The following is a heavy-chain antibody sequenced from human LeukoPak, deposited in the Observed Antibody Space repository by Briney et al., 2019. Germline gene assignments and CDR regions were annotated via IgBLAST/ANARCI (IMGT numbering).Heavy chain of an antibody. Sequence: ASVTVSFKASGYTFTSYYMHWVRQAPGQGLEWMGLINPSGGSISYAQKFQGRVTMTRDTSTSTVYMELSSLRSEDTAVYYCARDGSCSSTSCYGLDYWGQGTVVTVFS. CDR3: ARDGSCSSTSCYGLDY. D-gene: IGHD2-2*03. CDR1: GYTFTSYY. CDR2: INPSGGSI. V-gene: IGHV1-46*01. J-gene: IGHJ4*02.